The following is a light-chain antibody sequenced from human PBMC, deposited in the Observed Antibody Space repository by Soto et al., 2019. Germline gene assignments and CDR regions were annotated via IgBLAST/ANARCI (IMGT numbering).Light chain of an antibody. Sequence: QSALTQPSSVSGSPGQSITISCTGTSSDVGAYNYVSWYQQYPGKAPKFMIYEVSYRPSGVSNRFSGSKSGNTASLNISGLQTEDEGDYYCSSYTSTSTHVFGTGTKVTVL. CDR1: SSDVGAYNY. CDR2: EVS. J-gene: IGLJ1*01. CDR3: SSYTSTSTHV. V-gene: IGLV2-14*01.